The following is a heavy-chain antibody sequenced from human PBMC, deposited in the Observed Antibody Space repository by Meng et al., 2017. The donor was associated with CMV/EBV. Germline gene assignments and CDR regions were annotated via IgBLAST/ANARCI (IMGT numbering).Heavy chain of an antibody. CDR2: ISSSSSTI. J-gene: IGHJ6*02. CDR3: ARDSNYDFGYGYYYYYGMDV. D-gene: IGHD3-3*01. V-gene: IGHV3-48*04. CDR1: GFTFSSYS. Sequence: ESLKISCAASGFTFSSYSMNWVLQAPGKGLEWVSYISSSSSTIYYADSVKGRFTISRDNAKNSLYLQMNSLRAEDTAVYYCARDSNYDFGYGYYYYYGMDVWGQGTTVTVSS.